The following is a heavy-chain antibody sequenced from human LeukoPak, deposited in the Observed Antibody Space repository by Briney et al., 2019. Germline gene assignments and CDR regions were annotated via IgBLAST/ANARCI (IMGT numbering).Heavy chain of an antibody. CDR1: GGTFSSYA. D-gene: IGHD3-3*01. CDR2: IIPIFGTA. V-gene: IGHV1-69*05. Sequence: ASVEVSCKASGGTFSSYAISWVRQAPGQGLEWMGGIIPIFGTANYVQKFQGRVTITTGESTSTAYMELSSLRSEDTAVYYCATTHYDFWSGQFDYWGQGTLVTVSS. CDR3: ATTHYDFWSGQFDY. J-gene: IGHJ4*02.